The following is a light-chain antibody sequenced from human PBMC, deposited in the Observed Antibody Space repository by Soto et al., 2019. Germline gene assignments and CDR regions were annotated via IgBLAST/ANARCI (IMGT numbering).Light chain of an antibody. CDR2: NVN. CDR1: SSDVGSYDY. V-gene: IGLV2-11*01. Sequence: QSALIQPPSVSGSPGQSVTISCTGTSSDVGSYDYVSWYQHHPGTVPKPMIYNVNTQPSGVPDRFSGSKSGNTASMTVSGLQAEDEADYYSCSYTTSATWVFGGGTKVTVL. CDR3: CSYTTSATWV. J-gene: IGLJ2*01.